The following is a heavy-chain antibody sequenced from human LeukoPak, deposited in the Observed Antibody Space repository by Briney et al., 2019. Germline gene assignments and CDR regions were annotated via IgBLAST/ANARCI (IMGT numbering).Heavy chain of an antibody. CDR3: ARGRPYYYDSSGYYYKDY. D-gene: IGHD3-22*01. CDR1: GYTFTSYD. V-gene: IGHV1-8*01. J-gene: IGHJ4*02. Sequence: ASVKVSCKASGYTFTSYDINWVRQATGQGLEWMGWMNPNSGITGYAQKFQGRVTMTRNTSISTAYMELSSLRSEDTAVYYCARGRPYYYDSSGYYYKDYWGQGTLVTVSS. CDR2: MNPNSGIT.